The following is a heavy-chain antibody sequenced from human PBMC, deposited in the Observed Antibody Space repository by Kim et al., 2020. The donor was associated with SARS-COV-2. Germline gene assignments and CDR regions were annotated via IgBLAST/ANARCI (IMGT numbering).Heavy chain of an antibody. Sequence: YAHKFRGRFIMTRDTSTSTVYMELSSLRSEDTAMYYCGRSGIDASGYFDDWGQGTLVTVSS. D-gene: IGHD2-15*01. CDR3: GRSGIDASGYFDD. V-gene: IGHV1-46*01. J-gene: IGHJ4*02.